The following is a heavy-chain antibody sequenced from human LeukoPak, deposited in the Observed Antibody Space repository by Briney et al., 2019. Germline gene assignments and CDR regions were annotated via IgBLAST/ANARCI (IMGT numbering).Heavy chain of an antibody. V-gene: IGHV7-4-1*02. CDR1: GYTFTSYA. J-gene: IGHJ4*02. CDR2: INTNTGNP. D-gene: IGHD3-22*01. Sequence: GASVKVSCKASGYTFTSYAMNWMRQAPGQGLEWMGWINTNTGNPTYAQGFTGRFVFTLDTSVSKAYLQISSLKAEDTAVYYCARDDSSGYNTLYFPDYWGQGTLVTVSS. CDR3: ARDDSSGYNTLYFPDY.